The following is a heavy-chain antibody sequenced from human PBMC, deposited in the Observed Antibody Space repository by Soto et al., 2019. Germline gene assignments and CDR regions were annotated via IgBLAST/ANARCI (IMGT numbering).Heavy chain of an antibody. D-gene: IGHD4-17*01. CDR3: AKDHHGGSAVTTRTFDY. Sequence: GGSLRLSCADSGFTFSVYGMHWVRQAPGKGLEWVALISSDESNKNYADSVKGRFTISRDNSKNTLYLQMDSLRVEDTAVYYCAKDHHGGSAVTTRTFDYWGQGNMVTVSS. J-gene: IGHJ4*02. CDR1: GFTFSVYG. V-gene: IGHV3-30*18. CDR2: ISSDESNK.